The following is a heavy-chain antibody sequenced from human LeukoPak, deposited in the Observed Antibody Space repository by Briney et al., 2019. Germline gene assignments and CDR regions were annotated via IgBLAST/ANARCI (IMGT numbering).Heavy chain of an antibody. J-gene: IGHJ3*02. V-gene: IGHV3-21*01. CDR2: ISSSISYI. D-gene: IGHD3-22*01. CDR1: GFTFSSYS. Sequence: GGSLRLSCAASGFTFSSYSMNWVRQAPGKGLEWVSSISSSISYIYYADSVKGRFTISRDNAKNSLYLQMNSLRAEDTAVYYCAREGNYYDSSGYGDAFDIWGQGTMVTVSS. CDR3: AREGNYYDSSGYGDAFDI.